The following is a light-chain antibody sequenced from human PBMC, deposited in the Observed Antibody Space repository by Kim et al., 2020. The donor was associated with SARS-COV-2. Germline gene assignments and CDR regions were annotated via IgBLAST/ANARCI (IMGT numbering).Light chain of an antibody. Sequence: TINCKSSQSVLYSSNNKNYLAWYQQKPGKPPKLLIYWASTRESGVPDRFSGSGSGTDFTLTISSLQAEDVAVYYCQQYYSTLPITFGQGTRLEIK. CDR2: WAS. CDR1: QSVLYSSNNKNY. J-gene: IGKJ5*01. CDR3: QQYYSTLPIT. V-gene: IGKV4-1*01.